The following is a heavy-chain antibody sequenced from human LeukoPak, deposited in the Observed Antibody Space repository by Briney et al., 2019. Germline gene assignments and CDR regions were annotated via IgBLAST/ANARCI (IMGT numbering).Heavy chain of an antibody. V-gene: IGHV4-39*01. CDR1: GGSISSDSYY. D-gene: IGHD6-19*01. CDR2: IYYSGST. Sequence: KPSETLSLTCTVSGGSISSDSYYWAWIRQPPGKGLEWIASIYYSGSTYYNPSLKSRVTISVGTSRNQFSLKLSSVTAADTAVYYCASLAVAGLSEGYWGQGTLVIVSS. J-gene: IGHJ4*02. CDR3: ASLAVAGLSEGY.